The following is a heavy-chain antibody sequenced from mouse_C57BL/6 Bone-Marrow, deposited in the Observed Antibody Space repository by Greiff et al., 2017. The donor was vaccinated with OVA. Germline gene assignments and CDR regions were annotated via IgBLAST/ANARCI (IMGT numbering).Heavy chain of an antibody. CDR2: ISDGGSYT. D-gene: IGHD4-1*01. CDR1: GFTFSSYA. V-gene: IGHV5-4*01. CDR3: ARGELVDYFDY. J-gene: IGHJ2*01. Sequence: EVQVVESGGGLVKPGGSLKLSCAASGFTFSSYAMSWVRQTPEKRLEWVATISDGGSYTYYPDNVKGRFTISRDNAKNNLYLQMSHLKSEDTAMYYCARGELVDYFDYWGQGTTLTVSS.